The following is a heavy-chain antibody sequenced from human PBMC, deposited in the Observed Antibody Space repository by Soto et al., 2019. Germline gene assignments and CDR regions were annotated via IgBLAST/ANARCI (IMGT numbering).Heavy chain of an antibody. D-gene: IGHD2-15*01. CDR1: GYTFTNYW. J-gene: IGHJ4*02. CDR2: VFPGDSET. Sequence: LGESLKLSCQASGYTFTNYWVAWVRQMPGKGLEWMGIVFPGDSETRYSPSFQGQVTFSADKSISTAYLQWSSLKASDTAMYYCARYCSGGSCYAPFDYWGQGTLVTVSS. CDR3: ARYCSGGSCYAPFDY. V-gene: IGHV5-51*01.